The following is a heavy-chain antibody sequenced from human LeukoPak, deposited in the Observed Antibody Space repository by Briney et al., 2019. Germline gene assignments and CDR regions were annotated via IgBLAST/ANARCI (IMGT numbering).Heavy chain of an antibody. V-gene: IGHV4-4*02. J-gene: IGHJ3*02. D-gene: IGHD1-26*01. CDR1: GASIRSTHW. Sequence: SGTLSLTCGVSGASIRSTHWWTWVRQPPGKGLEWIGEIYHNGNTEYNPSLSSRLLISVDKSKNQFSLKLTSVTAVDTAMYYCASPSGRQYADALDIWGQGRMVIVSS. CDR2: IYHNGNT. CDR3: ASPSGRQYADALDI.